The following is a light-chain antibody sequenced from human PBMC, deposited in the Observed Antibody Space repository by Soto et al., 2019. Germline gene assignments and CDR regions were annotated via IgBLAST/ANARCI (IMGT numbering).Light chain of an antibody. CDR3: QHYDHLPIT. CDR1: QNINNY. CDR2: DAS. J-gene: IGKJ5*01. Sequence: DIQITQSPSSLSASVGDRVTITCQASQNINNYLNWYQQKPGRAPKLLIYDASNLEAGVPSRFRGSGSGTDFTFTISRLQPEDIATYYCQHYDHLPITFGQGTRLEIK. V-gene: IGKV1-33*01.